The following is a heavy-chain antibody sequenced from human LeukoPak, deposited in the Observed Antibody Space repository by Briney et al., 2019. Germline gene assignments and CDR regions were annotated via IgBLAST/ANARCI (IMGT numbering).Heavy chain of an antibody. Sequence: PGRSLRLSCAASGFTFSSYGMHWVRQAPGKGLEWVAVIWYDGSNKYYADSVKGRFTISRDNSKNTLYLQMNSLRAEDTAVYYCARSNSSGWYSSWGQGTLVTVSS. CDR2: IWYDGSNK. CDR1: GFTFSSYG. V-gene: IGHV3-33*01. J-gene: IGHJ4*02. CDR3: ARSNSSGWYSS. D-gene: IGHD6-19*01.